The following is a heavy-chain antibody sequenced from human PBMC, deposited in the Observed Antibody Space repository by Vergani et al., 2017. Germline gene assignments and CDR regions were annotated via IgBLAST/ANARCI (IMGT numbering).Heavy chain of an antibody. CDR2: IIPILGIA. D-gene: IGHD2-15*01. V-gene: IGHV1-69*04. CDR1: GGTFSSYA. J-gene: IGHJ6*02. CDR3: AGGLRYCSGGSCYADYYYYGMDV. Sequence: QVQLVQSGAEVKKPGSSVKVSCKASGGTFSSYAISWVRQAPGQGLEWMGRIIPILGIANYAQKFQGRVTITADKSTSTAYMELSSLRSEDTAGYYCAGGLRYCSGGSCYADYYYYGMDVWGQGTTVTVSS.